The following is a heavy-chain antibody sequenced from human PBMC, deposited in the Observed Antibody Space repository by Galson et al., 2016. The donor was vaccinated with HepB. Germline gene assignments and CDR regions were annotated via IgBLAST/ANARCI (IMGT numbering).Heavy chain of an antibody. Sequence: SVKVSCKASGYTLTSYYIHWVRQAPGQGLEWMAIINPSGGSTSYAQKFQGRVTMTRDTSTRTVYMEMSSLRSDDTAVYYCARVSSSSSSPLPFDYWGQGTLVTVSS. V-gene: IGHV1-46*01. CDR1: GYTLTSYY. D-gene: IGHD6-6*01. CDR3: ARVSSSSSSPLPFDY. CDR2: INPSGGST. J-gene: IGHJ4*02.